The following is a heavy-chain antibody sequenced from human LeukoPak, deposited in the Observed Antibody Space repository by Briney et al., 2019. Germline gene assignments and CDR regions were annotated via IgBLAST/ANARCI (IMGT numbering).Heavy chain of an antibody. V-gene: IGHV3-30*04. J-gene: IGHJ4*02. CDR2: ISYDGSNK. Sequence: GGSLRLSCAASGFTFSSYAMHWVRQAPGKGLEWVAVISYDGSNKYYADSVKGRFTISRDNAKNSLYLQMNSLRAEDTAVYYCAREGGGYSGRDYWGQGTLVTVSS. CDR1: GFTFSSYA. CDR3: AREGGGYSGRDY. D-gene: IGHD5-12*01.